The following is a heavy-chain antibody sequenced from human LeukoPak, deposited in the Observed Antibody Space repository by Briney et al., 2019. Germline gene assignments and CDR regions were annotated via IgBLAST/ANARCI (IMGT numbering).Heavy chain of an antibody. D-gene: IGHD2-15*01. CDR2: IIPIFGTA. CDR3: ARGPWGYCSGGSCYSVKFYYYYYYMDV. J-gene: IGHJ6*03. V-gene: IGHV1-69*06. CDR1: GYTFTSYD. Sequence: SVKVSCKTSGYTFTSYDLNWVRQATGQGLEWMGGIIPIFGTANYAQKFQGRVTITADKSTSTAYMELSSLRSEDTAVYYCARGPWGYCSGGSCYSVKFYYYYYYMDVWGKGTTVTVSS.